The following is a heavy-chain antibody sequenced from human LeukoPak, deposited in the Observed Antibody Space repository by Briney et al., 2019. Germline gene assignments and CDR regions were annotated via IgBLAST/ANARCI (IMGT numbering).Heavy chain of an antibody. CDR2: IIPILGIA. CDR1: GGTFSSYA. Sequence: ASVKVSCKASGGTFSSYAISWVRQAPGQGLEWMGRIIPILGIANYAQKFQGRVTITADKSTSTAYMELSSLRSEDTAVYYCARDGRRCSSTSCYAGSSGFPLYWGQGTLVTVSS. J-gene: IGHJ4*02. CDR3: ARDGRRCSSTSCYAGSSGFPLY. V-gene: IGHV1-69*04. D-gene: IGHD2-2*01.